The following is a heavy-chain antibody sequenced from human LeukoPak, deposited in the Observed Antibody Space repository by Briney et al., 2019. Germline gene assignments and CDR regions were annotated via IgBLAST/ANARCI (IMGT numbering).Heavy chain of an antibody. CDR2: VDPEDRET. J-gene: IGHJ4*02. V-gene: IGHV1-69-2*01. CDR3: ATVPAQSHDY. CDR1: GYTFTDYY. D-gene: IGHD2-2*01. Sequence: ASVKVSCKVSGYTFTDYYMHWVQQAPGKGHDLMGLVDPEDRETIYAVKYQGRVTITADTSTDTAYMELSSLRSEDTAVYYCATVPAQSHDYWGQGTLVTVSS.